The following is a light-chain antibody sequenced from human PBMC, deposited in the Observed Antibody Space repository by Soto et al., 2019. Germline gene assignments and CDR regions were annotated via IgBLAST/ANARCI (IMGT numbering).Light chain of an antibody. Sequence: EIVLTQSPGTLSLSPGERATLSCRASQSVSSSYLAWYQQKPGQAPRLLIYGASSRATGIPDRFSGSGSGTAFTLTISRLEPEDVAVYYCQQYGSSGLTFGGGTKVEIK. CDR2: GAS. J-gene: IGKJ4*01. V-gene: IGKV3-20*01. CDR3: QQYGSSGLT. CDR1: QSVSSSY.